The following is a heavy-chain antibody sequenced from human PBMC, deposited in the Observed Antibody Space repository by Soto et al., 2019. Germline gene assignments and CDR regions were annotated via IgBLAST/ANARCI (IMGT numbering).Heavy chain of an antibody. CDR3: ARVRGVGYCSGGSCYQSNYYGMDV. V-gene: IGHV4-34*01. CDR1: GGSFSGYY. CDR2: INHTGSA. J-gene: IGHJ6*02. Sequence: SETLSLTCAAYGGSFSGYYWSWIRQPPGKGLEWIGEINHTGSANHNPSLKSRVTTSVDTSKNQFSLRLSSVTAADTAVYYCARVRGVGYCSGGSCYQSNYYGMDVWGQRTTVTVSS. D-gene: IGHD2-15*01.